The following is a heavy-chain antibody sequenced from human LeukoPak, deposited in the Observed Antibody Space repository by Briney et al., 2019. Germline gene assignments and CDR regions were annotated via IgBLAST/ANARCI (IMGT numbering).Heavy chain of an antibody. D-gene: IGHD1-26*01. CDR2: VSSVGSTV. V-gene: IGHV3-48*03. CDR1: GFTFSSYE. Sequence: GGSLRLSCAASGFTFSSYEMNWVRQAPGKGPEWVSYVSSVGSTVYYADSVKGRFTISRDNAKNSLYLQMNSLRAEDTAVYYCASLRGSGSHYVAPNTLDYWGQGTLVTVSS. CDR3: ASLRGSGSHYVAPNTLDY. J-gene: IGHJ4*02.